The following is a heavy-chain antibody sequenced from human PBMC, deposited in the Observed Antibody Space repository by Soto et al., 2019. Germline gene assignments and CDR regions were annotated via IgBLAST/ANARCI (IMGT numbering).Heavy chain of an antibody. CDR1: GFTFDDYA. Sequence: EVQLVESGGGLVQPGRSLRLSCAASGFTFDDYAMHWVRQAPGKGLEWVSGISWNSGSIGYADSVKGRFTISRDNAKNSLYLQMNSLRAEDTALYYCAKEPRFLVAGTSGMDVWGQGTTVTVSS. V-gene: IGHV3-9*01. D-gene: IGHD6-19*01. J-gene: IGHJ6*02. CDR3: AKEPRFLVAGTSGMDV. CDR2: ISWNSGSI.